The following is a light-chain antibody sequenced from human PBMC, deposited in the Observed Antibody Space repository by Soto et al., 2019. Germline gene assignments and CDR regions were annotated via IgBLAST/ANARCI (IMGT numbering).Light chain of an antibody. V-gene: IGLV3-9*01. J-gene: IGLJ3*02. CDR2: RDT. Sequence: SYELTQPLSVSVALGQTARVTCGGNNIGSKNVHWYQQKPGQAPVLLIYRDTYRPSGIPERFSGSNSGNTATLTISTAQGGDEADYYCHMWDSSTVVFGGGTKVTVL. CDR3: HMWDSSTVV. CDR1: NIGSKN.